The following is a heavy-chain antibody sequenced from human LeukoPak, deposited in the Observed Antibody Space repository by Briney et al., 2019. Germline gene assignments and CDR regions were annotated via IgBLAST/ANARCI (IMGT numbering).Heavy chain of an antibody. CDR1: GFTFSSYA. CDR3: AKQLWFGELYFDAFDI. V-gene: IGHV3-23*01. Sequence: GGSLRLSCAASGFTFSSYAMSWVRQAPGKGLEWVSAISGSGGSTYYADSVKGRFTISRDNSKNTLYLQMNSLRAEDTAVYYCAKQLWFGELYFDAFDIWGQGTMVTVSS. J-gene: IGHJ3*02. D-gene: IGHD3-10*01. CDR2: ISGSGGST.